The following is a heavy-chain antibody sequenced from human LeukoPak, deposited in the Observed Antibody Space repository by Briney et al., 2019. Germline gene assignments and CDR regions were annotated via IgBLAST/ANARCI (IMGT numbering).Heavy chain of an antibody. D-gene: IGHD2-2*01. J-gene: IGHJ6*02. CDR2: INPSGGST. CDR1: GYTFTSYY. Sequence: ASVKVSCKASGYTFTSYYMHWVRQAPRQGLEWMGIINPSGGSTSYAQKFQGRVTMTRDTSTSTVYMELSSLRSEDTAVYYCARGAVVPADNYGMDVWGQGTTVTVSS. V-gene: IGHV1-46*01. CDR3: ARGAVVPADNYGMDV.